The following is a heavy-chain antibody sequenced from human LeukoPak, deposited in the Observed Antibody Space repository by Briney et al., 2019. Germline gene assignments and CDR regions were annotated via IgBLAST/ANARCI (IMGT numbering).Heavy chain of an antibody. Sequence: GGSLRLSCATSEFTFSSYWMHWVRQVPGKGLVWVSRINGDGRSTLYADSVKGRFTISRDSAKNTLYLEMNSLRAEDTALYYCARRSQLGGFYDYWGQGTLVTVSS. D-gene: IGHD3-16*01. J-gene: IGHJ4*02. V-gene: IGHV3-74*01. CDR1: EFTFSSYW. CDR2: INGDGRST. CDR3: ARRSQLGGFYDY.